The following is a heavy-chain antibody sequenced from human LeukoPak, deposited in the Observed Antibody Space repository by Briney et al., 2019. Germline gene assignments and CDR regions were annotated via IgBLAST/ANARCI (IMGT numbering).Heavy chain of an antibody. V-gene: IGHV4-59*08. D-gene: IGHD4-17*01. Sequence: SETLSLTCTVSGGSISYYYWSWIRQPPGKGLEWIAYIYYTGTTNYNPSLKSRVTISVDTSKNHFSLKLSSVTAADTAMYYCARLDYGAPDYWGQGTLVTVSS. CDR2: IYYTGTT. J-gene: IGHJ4*02. CDR3: ARLDYGAPDY. CDR1: GGSISYYY.